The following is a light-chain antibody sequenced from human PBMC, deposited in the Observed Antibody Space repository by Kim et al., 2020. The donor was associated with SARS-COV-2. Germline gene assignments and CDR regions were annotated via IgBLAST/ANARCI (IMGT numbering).Light chain of an antibody. J-gene: IGLJ3*02. Sequence: SYELTQPPSLSVSPEQTASITFSGDKLGDKYACWYQQKPGQSPVLVIYQDSKRPSVFPERFSGSNSGNTATLTISGTQAMDEADYYCQAWDSSTLFGGGT. V-gene: IGLV3-1*01. CDR3: QAWDSSTL. CDR2: QDS. CDR1: KLGDKY.